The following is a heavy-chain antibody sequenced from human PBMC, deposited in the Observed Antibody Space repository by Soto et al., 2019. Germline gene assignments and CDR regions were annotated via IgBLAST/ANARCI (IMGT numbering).Heavy chain of an antibody. CDR1: EFTFSNFS. Sequence: GGSLRLSCAASEFTFSNFSMNWVRQAPGKGLEWVSSISSSSSYIYYADSVKGRFTISRDNAKNSLYLQMNSLRAEDTAVYYCAREVLAYNTLSFYFDYWGQGTLVTVSS. CDR2: ISSSSSYI. J-gene: IGHJ4*02. D-gene: IGHD1-20*01. V-gene: IGHV3-21*01. CDR3: AREVLAYNTLSFYFDY.